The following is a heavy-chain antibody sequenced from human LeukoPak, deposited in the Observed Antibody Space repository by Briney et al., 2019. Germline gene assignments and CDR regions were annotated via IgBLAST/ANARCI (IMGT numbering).Heavy chain of an antibody. Sequence: GESLQISCKGSGYSFTSYWIGWVRQLPGKGLEWMGIIYAGDSDTRYSPSFQGQVTISADKSISTAYLQWSSLKASDTAMYYCARLPEGITIFGMANPVNCFDPWGQGTLVTVSS. D-gene: IGHD3-3*01. CDR2: IYAGDSDT. V-gene: IGHV5-51*01. J-gene: IGHJ5*02. CDR1: GYSFTSYW. CDR3: ARLPEGITIFGMANPVNCFDP.